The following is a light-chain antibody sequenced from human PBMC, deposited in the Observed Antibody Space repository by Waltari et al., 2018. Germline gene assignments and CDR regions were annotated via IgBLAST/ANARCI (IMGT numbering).Light chain of an antibody. Sequence: QSVLTQPPSVSGAPGQRVTISCTGSSSNIGAGYDVHWYQQLPGTAPKLLILGNSNRPSGVPDRFSGSKSGTSAALAITGLQAEDEANYYGQSYDSSLRGVFGGGTKLTVL. CDR1: SSNIGAGYD. CDR3: QSYDSSLRGV. J-gene: IGLJ2*01. CDR2: GNS. V-gene: IGLV1-40*01.